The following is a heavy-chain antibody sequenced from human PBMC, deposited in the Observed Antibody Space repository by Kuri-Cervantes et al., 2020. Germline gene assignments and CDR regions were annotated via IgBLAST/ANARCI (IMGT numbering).Heavy chain of an antibody. Sequence: GESLKISCAASGFTFSSYWMHWVRQAPGKGLVWVSRINSDGSGTSYADSVKGRFTISRDNAKNTLYLQMSSLRAEDTAVYYCARGGPDAFDIWGQGTMVTVSS. CDR1: GFTFSSYW. CDR2: INSDGSGT. CDR3: ARGGPDAFDI. V-gene: IGHV3-74*01. J-gene: IGHJ3*02.